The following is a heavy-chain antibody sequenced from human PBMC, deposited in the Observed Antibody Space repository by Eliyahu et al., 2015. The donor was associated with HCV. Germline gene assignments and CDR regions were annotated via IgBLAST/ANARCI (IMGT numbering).Heavy chain of an antibody. D-gene: IGHD3-9*01. V-gene: IGHV4-39*01. J-gene: IGHJ4*02. Sequence: LQLQESGPGLVKSSETLSLICAVSGXSVPSIDSYWGWIRQPPGKALEWMGSLLHSGTTFFNPSLRGRLTMSIDTPKNQFSLKLNSVTAADTAIYYCARHDWLFPPFDFWGQGTLVTVSS. CDR2: LLHSGTT. CDR1: GXSVPSIDSY. CDR3: ARHDWLFPPFDF.